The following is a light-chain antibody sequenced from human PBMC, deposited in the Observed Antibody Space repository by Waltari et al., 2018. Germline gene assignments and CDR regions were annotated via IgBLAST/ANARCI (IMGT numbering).Light chain of an antibody. CDR2: DVS. CDR3: SSYTLTNPVV. CDR1: SNDIGSNVY. Sequence: QSVVTQPAPVSGSPGQSISISCTGTSNDIGSNVYVSWYQQHPGRAPQLVIYDVSFRPSGVSIRFSGSKSGNTASLTISGLQAEDEALYYCSSYTLTNPVVFGGGTKLTVL. V-gene: IGLV2-14*03. J-gene: IGLJ2*01.